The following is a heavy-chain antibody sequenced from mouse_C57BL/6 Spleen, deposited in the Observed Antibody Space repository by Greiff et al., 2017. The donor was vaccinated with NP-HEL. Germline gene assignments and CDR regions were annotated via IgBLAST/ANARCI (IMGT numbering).Heavy chain of an antibody. CDR1: GYTFTDYY. V-gene: IGHV1-26*01. J-gene: IGHJ2*01. Sequence: EVQLQQSGPELVKPGASVKISCKASGYTFTDYYMNWVKQSHGKSLEWIGDINPNNGGTSYNQKFKGKATLTVDKSSSTAYMELRSLTSEDSAVYYCARKEVIYYYSYWGQGTTLTVSS. CDR2: INPNNGGT. D-gene: IGHD1-1*01. CDR3: ARKEVIYYYSY.